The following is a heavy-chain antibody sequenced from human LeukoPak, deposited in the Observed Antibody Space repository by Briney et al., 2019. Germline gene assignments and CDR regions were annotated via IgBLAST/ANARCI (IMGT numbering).Heavy chain of an antibody. CDR2: INHSGST. Sequence: SETLSLTCAVYGGSFSGYYWSWIRQPPGKGLEWIGEINHSGSTNYNPSLKSRVTISVDTSKNQFSLKLSSVTAADTAVYYCARGWFSSSWTLWGRGTLVTVSS. D-gene: IGHD6-13*01. J-gene: IGHJ4*02. V-gene: IGHV4-34*01. CDR1: GGSFSGYY. CDR3: ARGWFSSSWTL.